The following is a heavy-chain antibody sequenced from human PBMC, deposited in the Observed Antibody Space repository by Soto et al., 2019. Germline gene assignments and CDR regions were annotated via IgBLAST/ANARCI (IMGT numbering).Heavy chain of an antibody. CDR1: GGSISRYY. D-gene: IGHD2-21*02. J-gene: IGHJ4*02. V-gene: IGHV4-59*01. Sequence: SETLSLTCTVSGGSISRYYWNWIRQPPGKGLEWIGYIYYSGSTNYNPSLKSRVTISVDTSKNQFSLKLSSVTAADTAVYYCARLMGVVTVGYWGQGALVTVSS. CDR2: IYYSGST. CDR3: ARLMGVVTVGY.